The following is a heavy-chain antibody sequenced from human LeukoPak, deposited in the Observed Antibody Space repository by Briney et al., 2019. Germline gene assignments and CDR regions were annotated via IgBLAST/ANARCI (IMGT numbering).Heavy chain of an antibody. D-gene: IGHD4-17*01. J-gene: IGHJ6*02. CDR3: AKDYGDYGLWRYYYYYYGMDV. Sequence: GGSLRLSCAASGFAFSSYGMHWVRQAPGKGLEWVAVISYDGSNKYYADSVKGRFTISRDNSKNTLYLQMNSLRAEDTAVYYCAKDYGDYGLWRYYYYYYGMDVWGQGTTVTVSS. V-gene: IGHV3-30*18. CDR1: GFAFSSYG. CDR2: ISYDGSNK.